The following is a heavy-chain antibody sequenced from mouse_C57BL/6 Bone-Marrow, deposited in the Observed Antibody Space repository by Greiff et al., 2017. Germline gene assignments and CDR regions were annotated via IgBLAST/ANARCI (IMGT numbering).Heavy chain of an antibody. CDR3: AREGFGLLTWCAY. V-gene: IGHV8-8*01. CDR2: IWWDDDK. CDR1: GFSLSTFGMG. J-gene: IGHJ3*01. Sequence: QVTLKESGPGILQPSQTLSLTCSFSGFSLSTFGMGVGWIRQPSGKGLEWLAHIWWDDDKYYNPALKSRLTISKDTSKHQVFLKIANVDTADTATDYCAREGFGLLTWCAYWGQGTLVTVSA.